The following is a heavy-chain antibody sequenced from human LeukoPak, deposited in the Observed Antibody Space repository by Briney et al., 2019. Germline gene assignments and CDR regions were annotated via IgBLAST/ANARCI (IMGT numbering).Heavy chain of an antibody. CDR2: IDSDGGRI. CDR1: GLGLSGYW. D-gene: IGHD1-26*01. Sequence: PGGSLRLSCVGSGLGLSGYWMHWVRQVPGKGLAWLSRIDSDGGRIQYADSVKGRLTISRDNAKNTVYLQMNSLRPEDTALYYCVADSGNRSGGDLWGQGTLVTVSS. V-gene: IGHV3-74*03. J-gene: IGHJ5*02. CDR3: VADSGNRSGGDL.